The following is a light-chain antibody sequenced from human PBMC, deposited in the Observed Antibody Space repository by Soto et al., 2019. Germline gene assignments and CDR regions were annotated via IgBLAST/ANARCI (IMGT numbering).Light chain of an antibody. CDR1: QSISSW. V-gene: IGKV1-5*03. J-gene: IGKJ1*01. Sequence: DIQMTQSPSTLSASVGDRVTITCRASQSISSWLAWYQQKPGKAPKLLTYKASSLESGVPLRFSGNGSGTEFTLTISSLQPDDFATYYCQQYNSYSQTFGQGTKVEIK. CDR2: KAS. CDR3: QQYNSYSQT.